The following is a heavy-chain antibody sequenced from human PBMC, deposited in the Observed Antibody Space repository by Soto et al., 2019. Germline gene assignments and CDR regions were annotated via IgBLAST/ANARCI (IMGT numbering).Heavy chain of an antibody. J-gene: IGHJ5*02. V-gene: IGHV1-3*01. Sequence: QVQLVQSGAEVKKPGASVKVSCKASGYTFTSYAMHWVRQAPGQRLEWMGWINAGNGNTKYSQKFQGRVTITRDTSASTAYMELSSLRPQHTAVYYCARGYSGGRPEGQGERENWFDPWGQGTLVTVSS. CDR3: ARGYSGGRPEGQGERENWFDP. D-gene: IGHD2-15*01. CDR2: INAGNGNT. CDR1: GYTFTSYA.